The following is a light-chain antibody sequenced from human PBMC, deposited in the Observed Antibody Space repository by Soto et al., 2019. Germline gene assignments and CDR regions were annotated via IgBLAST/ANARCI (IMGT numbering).Light chain of an antibody. CDR1: QSLVHSDGNTY. V-gene: IGKV2-24*01. Sequence: DVVMTQTPLSSPVTLGQPASISCRSSQSLVHSDGNTYLSWLHQRPGQPPRLLIYKMSTRFSGVTDRFSASGTGTDFTLKISRVEAEDVGVYYCMQATQFPHTFGQGTKVEIE. CDR2: KMS. CDR3: MQATQFPHT. J-gene: IGKJ2*01.